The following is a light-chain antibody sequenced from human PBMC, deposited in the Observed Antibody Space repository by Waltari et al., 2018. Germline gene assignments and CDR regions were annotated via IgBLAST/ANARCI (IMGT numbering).Light chain of an antibody. V-gene: IGKV1-5*03. CDR3: QQYTGYPIT. CDR1: QSTNSR. J-gene: IGKJ4*01. Sequence: IQMTQSPSTLSASVGDSVRLTCRSSQSTNSRLAWYQQKPGKVPRLLIYKVSNLEREVPSRFSGSGSGTEFTLTISSLQPDDLATYYCQQYTGYPITFGGGTKVEIK. CDR2: KVS.